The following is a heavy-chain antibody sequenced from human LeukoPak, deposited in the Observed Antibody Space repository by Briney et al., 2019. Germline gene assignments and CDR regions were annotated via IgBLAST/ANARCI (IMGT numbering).Heavy chain of an antibody. J-gene: IGHJ4*02. Sequence: PGGSLRLSCAASGFTFSSYWMSWVRQAPGKGLEWVANIKQDGSEKYYVDSVKGRFTISRDNAKNSLYLQMNSLRAEDTAVYYCAREHYNLLTGRGGYFDYWGQGTLVTVSS. CDR3: AREHYNLLTGRGGYFDY. CDR2: IKQDGSEK. CDR1: GFTFSSYW. D-gene: IGHD3-9*01. V-gene: IGHV3-7*01.